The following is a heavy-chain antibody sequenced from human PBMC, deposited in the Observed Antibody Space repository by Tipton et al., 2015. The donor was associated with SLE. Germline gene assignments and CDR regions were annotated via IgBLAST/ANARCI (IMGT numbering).Heavy chain of an antibody. CDR1: GGSISSSDSF. Sequence: TLSLTCTVSGGSISSSDSFWGWIRQSPGKGLEWIATIYYSGTTYYNPSLKSRVSMSLDTSKNQFSLRLSSVTAADTAVYYCARPLIGGSSGFFDSWGQGTLVTVSS. CDR2: IYYSGTT. CDR3: ARPLIGGSSGFFDS. V-gene: IGHV4-39*07. D-gene: IGHD2-15*01. J-gene: IGHJ4*02.